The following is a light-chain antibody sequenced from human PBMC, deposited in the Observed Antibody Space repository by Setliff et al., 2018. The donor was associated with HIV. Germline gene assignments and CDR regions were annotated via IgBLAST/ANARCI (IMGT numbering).Light chain of an antibody. J-gene: IGLJ1*01. V-gene: IGLV2-18*02. CDR1: SGDIGNYNR. CDR3: SSYTSSSTYV. Sequence: QSALAQPPSVSGSPGDSVTISCTGTSGDIGNYNRVSWYQQPPGTVPKLMIYEVSKRPSGVPDRLSGSKSGNTASLTISGLQAEDEADYYCSSYTSSSTYVFGTGTKVTVL. CDR2: EVS.